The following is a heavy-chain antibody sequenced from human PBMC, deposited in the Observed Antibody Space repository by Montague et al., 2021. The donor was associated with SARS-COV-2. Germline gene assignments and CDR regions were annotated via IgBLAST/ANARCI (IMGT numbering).Heavy chain of an antibody. CDR1: GFLFDDYA. J-gene: IGHJ4*02. Sequence: SRSLSFSASGFLFDDYAMHWVRQAPGKGLEWVSGISWNSGFLGYADSVKGRFTISRDNAKNSLYLQMNSLRAEDTALYYCAKDTISTSGWQTYFDYWGQGTLVTVSS. CDR3: AKDTISTSGWQTYFDY. V-gene: IGHV3-9*01. D-gene: IGHD2/OR15-2a*01. CDR2: ISWNSGFL.